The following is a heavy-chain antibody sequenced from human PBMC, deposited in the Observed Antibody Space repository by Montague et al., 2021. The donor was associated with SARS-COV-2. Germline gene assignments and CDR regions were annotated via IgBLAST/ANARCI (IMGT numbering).Heavy chain of an antibody. D-gene: IGHD3-9*01. CDR2: VSHPGSA. CDR3: ARGVYNSVIFVVSRHYYFDY. CDR1: TEAFNGYY. Sequence: SETLSLTCAVYTEAFNGYYWTWIRQPPGKGLEWIGEVSHPGSAKYNPSLKSRVTISVDTYRKQVSLRLTSVTAADTATYYCARGVYNSVIFVVSRHYYFDYWGQGNMVAVSA. J-gene: IGHJ4*02. V-gene: IGHV4-34*01.